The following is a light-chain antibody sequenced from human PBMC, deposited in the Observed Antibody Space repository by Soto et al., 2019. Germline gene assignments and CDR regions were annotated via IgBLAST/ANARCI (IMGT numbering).Light chain of an antibody. CDR2: EVT. V-gene: IGLV2-14*01. Sequence: QSALTQPASVSGSPGQSITISCTGTSSDVGGHNFVSWFQHHPGKAPKLMIYEVTNRPSGVSDRFSGSKSGNTASLTISGLQAEDAADYYCNSYTSTIPWVFGGGTKLTVL. CDR3: NSYTSTIPWV. J-gene: IGLJ2*01. CDR1: SSDVGGHNF.